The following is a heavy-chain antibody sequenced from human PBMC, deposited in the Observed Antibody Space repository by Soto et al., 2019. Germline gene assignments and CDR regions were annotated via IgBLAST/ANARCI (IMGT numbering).Heavy chain of an antibody. Sequence: QVQLVQSGAEVKKPGASVKVSCKASGYTFTSYGISWVRQAPGQGLEWMGWISTYNGNTNYAQKLQDRVTMTTDTSTSTAYMELRSLRSDDTAVYYCARDRGPYYYDSSGYYWYFDNWGQGTLVTVSS. D-gene: IGHD3-22*01. CDR1: GYTFTSYG. CDR2: ISTYNGNT. CDR3: ARDRGPYYYDSSGYYWYFDN. J-gene: IGHJ4*02. V-gene: IGHV1-18*04.